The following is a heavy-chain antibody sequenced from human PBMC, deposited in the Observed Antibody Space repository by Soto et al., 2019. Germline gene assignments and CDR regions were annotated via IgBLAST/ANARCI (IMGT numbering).Heavy chain of an antibody. CDR3: ARTGRGEVRGVHLYYFDY. CDR1: GFTFSSYP. J-gene: IGHJ4*02. CDR2: ISGSAGST. Sequence: PGGSLRLSCVVSGFTFSSYPMSWVRQAPGKGLEWVSCISGSAGSTYYAGSVKGRFTISRDSSKNTLYLQMNSLRAEDTAVYYCARTGRGEVRGVHLYYFDYWGQGTLVTVSS. D-gene: IGHD3-10*01. V-gene: IGHV3-23*01.